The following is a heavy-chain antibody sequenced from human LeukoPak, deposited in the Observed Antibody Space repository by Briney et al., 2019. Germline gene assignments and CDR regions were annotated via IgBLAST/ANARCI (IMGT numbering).Heavy chain of an antibody. V-gene: IGHV3-23*01. CDR1: GFTVSSNY. J-gene: IGHJ4*02. Sequence: GGSLRLSCAASGFTVSSNYMSWVRQAPGKGLEWVSAISGSGGSTYYADSVKGRFTISRDNSKNTLYLQMNSLRAEDTAVYYCAKDVGYYYDSSGYYGGVFDYWGQGTLVTVSS. CDR2: ISGSGGST. D-gene: IGHD3-22*01. CDR3: AKDVGYYYDSSGYYGGVFDY.